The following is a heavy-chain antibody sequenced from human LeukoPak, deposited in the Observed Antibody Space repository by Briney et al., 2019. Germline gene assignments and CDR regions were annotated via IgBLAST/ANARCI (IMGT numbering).Heavy chain of an antibody. CDR1: GFTFSSYS. J-gene: IGHJ4*02. Sequence: PGGSLRLSCAASGFTFSSYSMNWVRQAPGKGLEWVSYISHSSSTIYYADSVKGRFTISRDNAKKSLYLQMNSLRAEDSAVYYCARDRLHYGEYEKTFDYRGQGTLVTVSS. V-gene: IGHV3-48*01. D-gene: IGHD4-17*01. CDR2: ISHSSSTI. CDR3: ARDRLHYGEYEKTFDY.